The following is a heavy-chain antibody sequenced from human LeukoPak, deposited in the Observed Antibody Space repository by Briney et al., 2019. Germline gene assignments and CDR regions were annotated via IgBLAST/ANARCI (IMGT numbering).Heavy chain of an antibody. D-gene: IGHD3-10*01. CDR1: GGSISSSSYY. Sequence: SETLSLTCTVSGGSISSSSYYWGWIRQPPGKGLEWIGSIYYSGSTYYNPSLKSRVTISVDTSKSQFSLKLSSVTAADTAVYYCARSFATPNWFDPWGQGTLVTVSS. V-gene: IGHV4-39*07. CDR3: ARSFATPNWFDP. J-gene: IGHJ5*02. CDR2: IYYSGST.